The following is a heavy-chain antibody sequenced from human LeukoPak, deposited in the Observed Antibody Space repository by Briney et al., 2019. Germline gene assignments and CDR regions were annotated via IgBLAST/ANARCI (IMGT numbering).Heavy chain of an antibody. CDR3: ARLKGYYDSSGYYPPDAFDI. J-gene: IGHJ3*02. D-gene: IGHD3-22*01. CDR2: IYYSGST. V-gene: IGHV4-59*08. Sequence: SETLSLTCTVSGGSISSYYWSWIRQPPGKGLEWIGYIYYSGSTNYNPSLKSRVTISVDTSKNQFSLKLSSVTAADTVVYYCARLKGYYDSSGYYPPDAFDIWGQGTMVTVSS. CDR1: GGSISSYY.